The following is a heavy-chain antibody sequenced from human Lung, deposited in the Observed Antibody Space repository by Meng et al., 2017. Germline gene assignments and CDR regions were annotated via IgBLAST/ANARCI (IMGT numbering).Heavy chain of an antibody. Sequence: QLHLQQSGPGLGKPSQPLSLTCAISGDSVSSNSAAWNWIRQSPARGLEGLGRTYYRSKWYNGYAVSVRSRITSNPDTSKNQFSLQLNSVTPEDTAVYYCARSQQWLDSWGQGTLVTVSS. CDR3: ARSQQWLDS. J-gene: IGHJ5*01. CDR1: GDSVSSNSAA. V-gene: IGHV6-1*01. CDR2: TYYRSKWYN. D-gene: IGHD6-19*01.